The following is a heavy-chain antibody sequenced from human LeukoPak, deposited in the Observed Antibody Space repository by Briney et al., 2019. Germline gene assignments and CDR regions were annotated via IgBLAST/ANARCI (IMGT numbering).Heavy chain of an antibody. V-gene: IGHV1-18*01. Sequence: ASVKVSCKASGYTFTNYGISWVRQAPGQGLEWMGWISAYNGNTDYAQKFQGRVTMTKDTSTSTAYMELRSLRSDDTAVYYCARDTTDYYDSRGFDYWGQGTLVTVSS. CDR3: ARDTTDYYDSRGFDY. J-gene: IGHJ4*02. CDR2: ISAYNGNT. CDR1: GYTFTNYG. D-gene: IGHD3-22*01.